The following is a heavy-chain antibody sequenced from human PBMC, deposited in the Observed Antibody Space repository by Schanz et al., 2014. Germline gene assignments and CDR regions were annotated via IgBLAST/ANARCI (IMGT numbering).Heavy chain of an antibody. CDR2: IIPILGIA. CDR3: AGTYCGSTICYTGYYYMDV. CDR1: GGTFSSYT. D-gene: IGHD2-2*02. Sequence: QVQLVQSEAEMKKPGSSVKVSCKASGGTFSSYTISWVRQAPGQGLEWMGRIIPILGIANYAQNFQGRVTITADKSTSTAYMELTSLRSEDTAVYYCAGTYCGSTICYTGYYYMDVWGKGTTVTVSS. V-gene: IGHV1-69*02. J-gene: IGHJ6*03.